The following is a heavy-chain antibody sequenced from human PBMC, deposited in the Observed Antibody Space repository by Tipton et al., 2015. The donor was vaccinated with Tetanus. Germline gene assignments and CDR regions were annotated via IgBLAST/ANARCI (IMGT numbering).Heavy chain of an antibody. CDR2: INPNSGGT. CDR1: GYTFTGYY. V-gene: IGHV1-2*06. J-gene: IGHJ4*02. CDR3: ARDLGIAAAVNHSDEPHFDY. D-gene: IGHD6-13*01. Sequence: QLVQSGAEVKKPGASVKVSCKASGYTFTGYYMHWVRQAPGQGLEWMGRINPNSGGTNYAQKFQGRVTITADKSTSTAYMELSSLRSEDTAVYYCARDLGIAAAVNHSDEPHFDYWGQGTLVTVSS.